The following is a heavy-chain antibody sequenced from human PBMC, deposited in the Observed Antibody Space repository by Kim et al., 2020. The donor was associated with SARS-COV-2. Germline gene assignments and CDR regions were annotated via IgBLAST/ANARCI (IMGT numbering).Heavy chain of an antibody. Sequence: GRFTISRDNSKNTLYLQMNSLRAEDTAVYYCASFGHTCSGGSCYPVYFQHWGQGTLVTVSS. D-gene: IGHD2-15*01. J-gene: IGHJ1*01. V-gene: IGHV3-66*01. CDR3: ASFGHTCSGGSCYPVYFQH.